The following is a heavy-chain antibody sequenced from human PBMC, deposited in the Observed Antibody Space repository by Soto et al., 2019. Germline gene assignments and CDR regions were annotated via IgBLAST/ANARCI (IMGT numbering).Heavy chain of an antibody. CDR1: GFTFSSYA. J-gene: IGHJ4*02. D-gene: IGHD5-18*01. V-gene: IGHV3-30-3*01. CDR2: ISYDGSNK. CDR3: ARDRWIQLWPPSCFDY. Sequence: QVQLVESGGGVVQPGRSLRLSCAASGFTFSSYAMHWVRQAPGKGLEWVAVISYDGSNKYYADSVKGRFTISRDNSKNTLYLQMTSLRAEDTAVYYCARDRWIQLWPPSCFDYWGQGTLVTVSS.